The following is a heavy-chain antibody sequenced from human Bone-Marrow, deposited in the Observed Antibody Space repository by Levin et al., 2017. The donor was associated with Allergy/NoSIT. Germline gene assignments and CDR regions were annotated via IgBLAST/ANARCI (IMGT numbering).Heavy chain of an antibody. J-gene: IGHJ6*02. V-gene: IGHV3-48*03. CDR2: ISNTGTTV. D-gene: IGHD2-21*01. CDR3: ARGSFRTASLLGYDYGLDV. CDR1: GVSLSQYD. Sequence: PGGSLRLSCVASGVSLSQYDMIWVRQSPGKGLEWLSTISNTGTTVSFADSVKGRFTVSRDNTKKSLLLEMNSLRADDTAIYYCARGSFRTASLLGYDYGLDVWGQGTTVSVSS.